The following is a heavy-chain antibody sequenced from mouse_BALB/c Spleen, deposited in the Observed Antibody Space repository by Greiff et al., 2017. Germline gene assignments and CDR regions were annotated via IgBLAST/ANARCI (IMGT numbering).Heavy chain of an antibody. CDR1: GFTFSDYY. CDR2: ISDGGSYT. Sequence: EVKVVESGGGLVKPGGSLKLSCAASGFTFSDYYMYWVRQTPEKRLEWVATISDGGSYTYYPDSVKGRFTISRDNAKNNLYLQMSSLKSEDTAMYYCARDGEVRGYYAMDYWGQGTSVTVSS. CDR3: ARDGEVRGYYAMDY. D-gene: IGHD2-14*01. V-gene: IGHV5-4*02. J-gene: IGHJ4*01.